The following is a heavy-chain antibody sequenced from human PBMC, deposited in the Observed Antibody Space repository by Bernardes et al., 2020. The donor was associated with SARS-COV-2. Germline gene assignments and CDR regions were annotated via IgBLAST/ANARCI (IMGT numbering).Heavy chain of an antibody. CDR3: ARPPFTIFGVAEHAFDI. Sequence: SVKVSCKASGGTFSSYAISWVRQAPGQGLEWMGGIIPIFGTANYAQKFQGRVTITADESTSTAYMELSSLRSEDTAVYYCARPPFTIFGVAEHAFDIWGQGTMVTVSS. CDR1: GGTFSSYA. D-gene: IGHD3-3*01. V-gene: IGHV1-69*13. CDR2: IIPIFGTA. J-gene: IGHJ3*02.